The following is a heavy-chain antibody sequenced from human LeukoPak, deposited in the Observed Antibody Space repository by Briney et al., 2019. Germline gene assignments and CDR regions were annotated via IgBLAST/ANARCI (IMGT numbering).Heavy chain of an antibody. Sequence: GGSLRLSCAASGFTFSSYAMSWVRQAPGKGLEWASAISGSGGSTYYADSVKGRFTISRDNSKNTLYLQMNSLRAGDTAVYYCAKDPLAYCGGDCQYDWFDPWGQGTLVTVSS. CDR1: GFTFSSYA. CDR2: ISGSGGST. D-gene: IGHD2-21*02. V-gene: IGHV3-23*01. CDR3: AKDPLAYCGGDCQYDWFDP. J-gene: IGHJ5*02.